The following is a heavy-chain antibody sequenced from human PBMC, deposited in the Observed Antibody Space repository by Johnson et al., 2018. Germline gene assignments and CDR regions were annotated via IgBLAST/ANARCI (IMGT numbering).Heavy chain of an antibody. Sequence: QVQLQESGPGLVKPSETLSLTCTVSGGSISSSSYYWGWIRQPPGKGLEWIGSIYYSGSTYYNPSLKSRVTISVDTSKNQFSLKLSSVTAAYPAVYYWARRFGYYGSGRSPYYYYGMDVWGQGTTFTVSS. D-gene: IGHD3-10*01. V-gene: IGHV4-39*01. CDR1: GGSISSSSYY. CDR3: ARRFGYYGSGRSPYYYYGMDV. CDR2: IYYSGST. J-gene: IGHJ6*02.